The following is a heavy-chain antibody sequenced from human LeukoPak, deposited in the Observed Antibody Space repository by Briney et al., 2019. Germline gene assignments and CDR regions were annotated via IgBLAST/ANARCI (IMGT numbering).Heavy chain of an antibody. D-gene: IGHD3-22*01. CDR2: INPSGGST. CDR1: GLTFTRYY. V-gene: IGHV1-46*01. Sequence: ASVKVSFKASGLTFTRYYMHWVGPAPGQRLEGMGIINPSGGSTSYAQKFQGRVTMTRDTSTSTVYMELSSLRSEDTAVYYCARDYDSSGYYGLYWGQGTLVTVSS. CDR3: ARDYDSSGYYGLY. J-gene: IGHJ4*02.